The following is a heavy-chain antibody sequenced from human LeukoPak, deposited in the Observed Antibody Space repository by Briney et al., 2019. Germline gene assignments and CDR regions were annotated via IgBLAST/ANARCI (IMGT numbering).Heavy chain of an antibody. CDR2: ISSSGSTI. J-gene: IGHJ4*02. V-gene: IGHV3-11*01. CDR1: GFTFSDYY. Sequence: GGSLRLSCAASGFTFSDYYMSWIRQAPGKGLEWVSYISSSGSTIYYADSVKGRFTISRDNAKNSLYLQMNSLRAEDTAVYYCAKTRPDYDFWSGYYAGPFDYWGQGTLVTVSS. CDR3: AKTRPDYDFWSGYYAGPFDY. D-gene: IGHD3-3*01.